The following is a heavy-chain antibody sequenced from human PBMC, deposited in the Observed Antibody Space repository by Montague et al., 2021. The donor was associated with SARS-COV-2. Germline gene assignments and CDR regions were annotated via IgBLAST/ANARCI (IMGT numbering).Heavy chain of an antibody. J-gene: IGHJ4*02. CDR3: VRDGYTHVDY. D-gene: IGHD5-24*01. V-gene: IGHV4-39*02. Sequence: SETLSLTRTVSGDSISSSSYYWGWIRQPPGKGLEWIGNKHYSGITYNSPSLKNRVTMSVDTSKNQFSLKLSSVTAADTAVYYCVRDGYTHVDYWGQGTLVTVSS. CDR1: GDSISSSSYY. CDR2: KHYSGIT.